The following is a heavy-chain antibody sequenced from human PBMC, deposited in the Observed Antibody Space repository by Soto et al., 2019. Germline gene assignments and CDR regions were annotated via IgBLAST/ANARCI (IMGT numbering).Heavy chain of an antibody. J-gene: IGHJ6*02. CDR1: GDSVSSNSAA. CDR3: ARAPVDTAMVYYYYGMDV. CDR2: TYYRSKWYN. Sequence: SQTLSLTCAISGDSVSSNSAAWNWIRQSPSKGLEWLGRTYYRSKWYNDYAVSVKSRITINPDTSKNQFSLQLNSVTPEDTAVYYCARAPVDTAMVYYYYGMDVWGQGTTVTVSS. D-gene: IGHD5-18*01. V-gene: IGHV6-1*01.